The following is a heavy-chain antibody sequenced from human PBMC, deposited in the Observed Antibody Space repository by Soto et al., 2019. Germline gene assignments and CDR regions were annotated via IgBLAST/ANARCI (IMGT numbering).Heavy chain of an antibody. CDR2: ISAYNGNT. D-gene: IGHD3-16*01. Sequence: ASVKVSCKASGYTFTSYGISWVRQAPGQGLEWMGWISAYNGNTNYAQKLQGRVTMTTDTSTSTAYMELRSLRSDDPAVYYCARGASTADVDYYCYYYMDVWGKGTTVTVSS. CDR1: GYTFTSYG. J-gene: IGHJ6*03. V-gene: IGHV1-18*01. CDR3: ARGASTADVDYYCYYYMDV.